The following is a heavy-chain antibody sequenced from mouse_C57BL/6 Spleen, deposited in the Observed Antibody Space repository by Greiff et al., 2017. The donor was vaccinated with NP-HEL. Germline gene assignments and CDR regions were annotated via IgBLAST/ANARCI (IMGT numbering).Heavy chain of an antibody. CDR3: ARAHYGFDY. CDR1: GYTFTDYY. D-gene: IGHD1-1*02. Sequence: EVQLQESGPVLVKPGASVKMSCKASGYTFTDYYMNWVKQSHGKSLEWIGVINPYNGGTSYNQKFKGKATLTVDKSSSTAYMELNSLTSEDSAVYYCARAHYGFDYWGQGTTLTVSS. CDR2: INPYNGGT. V-gene: IGHV1-19*01. J-gene: IGHJ2*01.